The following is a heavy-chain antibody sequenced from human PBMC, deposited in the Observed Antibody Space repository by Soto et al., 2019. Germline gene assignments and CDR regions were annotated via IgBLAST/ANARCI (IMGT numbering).Heavy chain of an antibody. V-gene: IGHV1-24*01. CDR1: GYTLTELS. J-gene: IGHJ3*02. Sequence: ASVKVSCKVSGYTLTELSMHWVRQAPGKGLEWMGGFDPEDGETIYAQKFQGRVTMTEDTSTDTAYMELSSLGSEDTAVYYCATGVQYRYYYDSTNAFDIWGQGTMVTVSS. CDR3: ATGVQYRYYYDSTNAFDI. CDR2: FDPEDGET. D-gene: IGHD3-22*01.